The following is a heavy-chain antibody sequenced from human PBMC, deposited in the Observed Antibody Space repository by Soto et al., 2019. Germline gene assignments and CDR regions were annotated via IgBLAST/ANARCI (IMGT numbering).Heavy chain of an antibody. Sequence: SVTLSLTCTLSGGSISSYYWSWIRQPAGKGLEWIGRIYTSGSTNYNPSLKSRVTMSVDTSKNQFSLKLSSVTAADTAVYYCASDRSGSDGYYYFEDWGQGTLVT. CDR1: GGSISSYY. D-gene: IGHD1-26*01. V-gene: IGHV4-4*07. J-gene: IGHJ4*02. CDR2: IYTSGST. CDR3: ASDRSGSDGYYYFED.